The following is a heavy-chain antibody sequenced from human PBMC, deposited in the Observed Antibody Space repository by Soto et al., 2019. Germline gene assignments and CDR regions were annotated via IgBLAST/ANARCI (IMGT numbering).Heavy chain of an antibody. CDR3: AKDLQNAGPDDRGPPPLHSSSSGSFHY. CDR2: ISYDGSNK. Sequence: GWSLRLSCAASGFTFSSYGMHWVRQAPGKGLEWVAVISYDGSNKYYADSVKGRFTISRDNSKNTLYLQMNSLRAEDTAVYYCAKDLQNAGPDDRGPPPLHSSSSGSFHYWGQGT. CDR1: GFTFSSYG. J-gene: IGHJ4*02. D-gene: IGHD6-6*01. V-gene: IGHV3-30*18.